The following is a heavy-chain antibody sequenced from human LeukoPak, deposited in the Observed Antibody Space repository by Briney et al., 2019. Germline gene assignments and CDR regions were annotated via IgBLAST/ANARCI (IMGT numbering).Heavy chain of an antibody. J-gene: IGHJ3*02. Sequence: ASVKVSCKASGYTFTGYYMHWVRQAPGQGLECMGWINPNSGGTNYAQNFQGRVTMTRDTSISTAYMELSRLRSDDTAVYYCARATLPSLHDSSGYYLHGAFDIWGQGTMVTVSS. CDR1: GYTFTGYY. D-gene: IGHD3-22*01. CDR2: INPNSGGT. V-gene: IGHV1-2*02. CDR3: ARATLPSLHDSSGYYLHGAFDI.